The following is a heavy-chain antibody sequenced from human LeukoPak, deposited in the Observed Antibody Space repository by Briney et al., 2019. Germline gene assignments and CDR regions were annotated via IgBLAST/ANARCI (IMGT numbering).Heavy chain of an antibody. D-gene: IGHD6-19*01. CDR2: ISGSGGTT. Sequence: GGSLRLSCAASGFTFTSYAMSWVRQAPGKGLEWVSGISGSGGTTNYASSVKGRFTISRDNSKNTLYLQMNSLKVEDTAVYYCAKDSYQGLFKPFDYWGQGTLGTVSS. V-gene: IGHV3-23*01. J-gene: IGHJ4*02. CDR3: AKDSYQGLFKPFDY. CDR1: GFTFTSYA.